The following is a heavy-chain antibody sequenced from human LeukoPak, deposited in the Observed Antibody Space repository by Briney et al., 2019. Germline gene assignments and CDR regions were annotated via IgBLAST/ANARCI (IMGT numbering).Heavy chain of an antibody. Sequence: GASVKVSCKASGGTFSSYAISWVRQAPGQGLEWMGGIIPIFGTANYAQKFQGRVTITADESTSTAYMELSSLRSEDTAVYFCARGSGFWSAYYPNCGQGTLVTVSS. CDR1: GGTFSSYA. J-gene: IGHJ4*02. V-gene: IGHV1-69*01. CDR3: ARGSGFWSAYYPN. D-gene: IGHD3-3*01. CDR2: IIPIFGTA.